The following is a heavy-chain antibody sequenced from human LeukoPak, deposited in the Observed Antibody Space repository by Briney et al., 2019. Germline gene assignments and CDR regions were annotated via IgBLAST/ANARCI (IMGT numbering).Heavy chain of an antibody. Sequence: PGGSLRLSCAASGFTFSSYAMSWVRQAPGKGLEWVSAISGSGGSTYYADSVKGRFTISRDNSKNSLYLQMNSLRAADTAVYYCARGRWFGGFYYLDVWGKGTTVTVTS. D-gene: IGHD3-10*01. V-gene: IGHV3-23*01. J-gene: IGHJ6*03. CDR1: GFTFSSYA. CDR2: ISGSGGST. CDR3: ARGRWFGGFYYLDV.